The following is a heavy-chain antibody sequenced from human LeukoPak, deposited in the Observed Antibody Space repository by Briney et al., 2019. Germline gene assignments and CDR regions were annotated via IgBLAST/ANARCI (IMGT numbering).Heavy chain of an antibody. J-gene: IGHJ5*02. CDR2: IYTSGST. CDR1: GGSISSGSYY. CDR3: ARVILYRRGDNWFDP. V-gene: IGHV4-61*02. Sequence: PSETLSLTCTVSGGSISSGSYYWSWIRQPAGKGLEWIGRIYTSGSTNYNPSLKSRVTISVDTSKNQFSLKLSSVTAADTAVYYCARVILYRRGDNWFDPWGQGTLVTVSS. D-gene: IGHD2-8*01.